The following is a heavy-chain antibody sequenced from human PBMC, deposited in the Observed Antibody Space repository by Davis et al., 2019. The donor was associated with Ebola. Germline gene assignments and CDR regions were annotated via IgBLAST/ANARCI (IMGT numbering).Heavy chain of an antibody. CDR1: GFTFSGYA. J-gene: IGHJ4*02. CDR2: ISGSADDT. D-gene: IGHD1-26*01. Sequence: PGGSLRLSCAASGFTFSGYAMTWVRQAPGKGLEWLSAISGSADDTYYADSVKGRFTISRDNAKNALYLQMNSLRAEDAAVYYCVRGGFYYGRWGQGTLVTVSS. CDR3: VRGGFYYGR. V-gene: IGHV3-23*01.